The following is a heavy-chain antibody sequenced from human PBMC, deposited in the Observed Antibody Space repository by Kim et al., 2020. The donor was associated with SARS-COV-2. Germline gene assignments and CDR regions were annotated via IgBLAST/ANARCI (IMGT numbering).Heavy chain of an antibody. D-gene: IGHD6-6*01. V-gene: IGHV1-24*01. CDR2: FDPEDGET. CDR3: ATALRQLADNDAFDI. CDR1: GYTLTELS. J-gene: IGHJ3*02. Sequence: ASVKVSCKVSGYTLTELSMHWVRQAPGKGLEWMGGFDPEDGETIYAQKFQGRVTMTEDTSTDTAYMELSSLRSEDTAVYYCATALRQLADNDAFDIWGQGTMVTVSS.